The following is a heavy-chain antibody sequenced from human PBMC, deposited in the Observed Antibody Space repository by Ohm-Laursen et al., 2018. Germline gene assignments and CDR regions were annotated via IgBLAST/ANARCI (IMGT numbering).Heavy chain of an antibody. CDR1: GFRFDDYA. D-gene: IGHD3-10*01. V-gene: IGHV3-9*01. J-gene: IGHJ6*02. CDR3: ARTFRDYYYYGMDV. CDR2: ISWNSGSI. Sequence: SLRLSCAASGFRFDDYAMNWVRQAPGKGLEWVSGISWNSGSIGYADSVKGRFTISRDNAKSSLYLQMNSLRAEDTAVYYCARTFRDYYYYGMDVWGQGTTVTVSS.